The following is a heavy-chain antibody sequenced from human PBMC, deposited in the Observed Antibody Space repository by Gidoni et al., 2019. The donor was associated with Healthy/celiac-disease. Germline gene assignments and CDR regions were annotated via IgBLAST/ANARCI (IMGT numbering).Heavy chain of an antibody. D-gene: IGHD6-13*01. CDR1: GFPFSSYW. V-gene: IGHV3-7*01. CDR2: IKQDGSEK. CDR3: ARGEAAAGNWFDP. J-gene: IGHJ5*02. Sequence: EVQLVESGGGLVQPGGSLRLSCAASGFPFSSYWMSWVRPAPGKGLEWVANIKQDGSEKYYVDSVKGRFTISRDNAKNSLYLQMNSLRAEDTAVYYCARGEAAAGNWFDPWGQGTLVTVSS.